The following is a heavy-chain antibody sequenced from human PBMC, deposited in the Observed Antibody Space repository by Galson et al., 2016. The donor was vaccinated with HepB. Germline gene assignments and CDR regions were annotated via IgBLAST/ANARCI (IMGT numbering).Heavy chain of an antibody. CDR3: ATKGGSLPDAFDN. J-gene: IGHJ3*02. CDR2: IDYSGAS. V-gene: IGHV4-59*01. CDR1: GDSTQAYY. Sequence: SETLSLTCSVSGDSTQAYYWSWVRQPPGKGLEWIAFIDYSGASLYNPSLKSRVTISADMSQKQFFLKMKSVTAADTAIYYCATKGGSLPDAFDNWGQGTAVTVSS. D-gene: IGHD3-16*02.